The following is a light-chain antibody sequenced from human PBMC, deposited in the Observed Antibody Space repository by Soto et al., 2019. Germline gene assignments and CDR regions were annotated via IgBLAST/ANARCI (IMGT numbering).Light chain of an antibody. J-gene: IGKJ2*01. CDR2: GAS. V-gene: IGKV3-20*01. CDR1: QSVSGGS. Sequence: EIVLTQYPDTLSLSPGQRATLSCRASQSVSGGSLLWDQHKPGQAPGLLISGASNRATGIPDRFSVSGSGTDFPLTISRLDHEDFGVYYCPLHVSWPHVYIVGGGNKLVIK. CDR3: PLHVSWPHVYI.